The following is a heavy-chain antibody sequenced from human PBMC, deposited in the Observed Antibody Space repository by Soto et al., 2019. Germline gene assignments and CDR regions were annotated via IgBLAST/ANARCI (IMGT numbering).Heavy chain of an antibody. V-gene: IGHV1-69*09. CDR3: AKMAGFTNLYVFGY. CDR2: IIPVRGVA. D-gene: IGHD3-10*02. CDR1: GGTFGNHA. J-gene: IGHJ4*02. Sequence: QVQLVQSGAEVKKPGSSVRVSCKASGGTFGNHAISWVRQAPGQGLEWLGGIIPVRGVADNSQNSQGRVTITADPATSTASLELSSLISEGTALYYCAKMAGFTNLYVFGYCGQGTLVNVSS.